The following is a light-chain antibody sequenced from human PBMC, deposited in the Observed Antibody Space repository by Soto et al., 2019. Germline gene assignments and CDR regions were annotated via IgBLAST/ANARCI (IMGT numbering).Light chain of an antibody. V-gene: IGLV2-8*01. CDR2: EVT. J-gene: IGLJ2*01. Sequence: QSALTQPPSASGSPGQSVTISCTGTSSDVGGYNYVSWYQQHPGKAPKLMIYEVTKRPSGVPDRFSGSKSGNTASLIVSGLQAEDEAAYYCSSYAGSNNFVFGGGTKLTVL. CDR1: SSDVGGYNY. CDR3: SSYAGSNNFV.